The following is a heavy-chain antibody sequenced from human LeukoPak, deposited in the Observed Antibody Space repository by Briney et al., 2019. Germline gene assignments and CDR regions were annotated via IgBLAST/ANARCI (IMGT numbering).Heavy chain of an antibody. CDR2: IDPSDSYT. J-gene: IGHJ4*02. CDR3: ARPGYSGYDFDY. D-gene: IGHD5-12*01. Sequence: GESLKISCKGSGYSFTRYWISWVRQMPGKGLEWMGRIDPSDSYTNYSPSFQGHVTISADKSISTAYLQWSSLKASDTAMYYCARPGYSGYDFDYWGQGTLVTVSS. CDR1: GYSFTRYW. V-gene: IGHV5-10-1*01.